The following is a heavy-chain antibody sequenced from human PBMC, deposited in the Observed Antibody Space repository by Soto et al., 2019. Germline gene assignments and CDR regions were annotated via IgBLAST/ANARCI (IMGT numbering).Heavy chain of an antibody. CDR2: IVPIFGTA. Sequence: ASVKVSCKASGGTFSSYAISWVRQAPGQGLEWMGGIVPIFGTANYAQKFQGRVTITADESTSTAYMELSSLRSEDTAVYYCARVATVTTNYYYCGMDVWGQGTTVTVSS. J-gene: IGHJ6*02. CDR3: ARVATVTTNYYYCGMDV. V-gene: IGHV1-69*13. D-gene: IGHD4-17*01. CDR1: GGTFSSYA.